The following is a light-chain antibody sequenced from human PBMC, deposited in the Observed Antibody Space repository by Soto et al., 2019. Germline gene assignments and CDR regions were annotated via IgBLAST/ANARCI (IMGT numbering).Light chain of an antibody. Sequence: DIQMTQSPSSLSASVGDRVTITCRASQSISTYLNWYQQKPGEAPKLLIYAASTLQSGVPSRFNGSRSGTDFTLTISSLQPEDFATYYCQQSYSTPWTVGQGTKVEIK. CDR2: AAS. V-gene: IGKV1-39*01. CDR3: QQSYSTPWT. J-gene: IGKJ1*01. CDR1: QSISTY.